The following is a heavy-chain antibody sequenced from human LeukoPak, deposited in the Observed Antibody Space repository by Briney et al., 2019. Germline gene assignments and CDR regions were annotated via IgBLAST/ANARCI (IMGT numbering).Heavy chain of an antibody. D-gene: IGHD2-15*01. Sequence: SETLSLTCAVHGGSFSGYCWSWIRQPPGKGLEWIGEINHGGSTNYNPSLKSRVTISVDTSKNQFSLKLSSVTAADTAVYYCARAVAGIVVVVAAKETDNWFDPWGQGTRVTVSS. J-gene: IGHJ5*02. CDR1: GGSFSGYC. CDR2: INHGGST. CDR3: ARAVAGIVVVVAAKETDNWFDP. V-gene: IGHV4-34*01.